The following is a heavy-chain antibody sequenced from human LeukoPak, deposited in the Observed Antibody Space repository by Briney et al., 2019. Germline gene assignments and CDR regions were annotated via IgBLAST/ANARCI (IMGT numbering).Heavy chain of an antibody. D-gene: IGHD4-17*01. V-gene: IGHV3-21*01. CDR3: ARDSYGDYGFDY. Sequence: GGSLRLSCAASGFTFSSYEMNWVRQAPGKGLEWVSSISSSSSYIYYADSVKGRFTISRDNAKNSLYLQMNSLRAEDTAVYYCARDSYGDYGFDYWGQGTLVTVSS. J-gene: IGHJ4*02. CDR1: GFTFSSYE. CDR2: ISSSSSYI.